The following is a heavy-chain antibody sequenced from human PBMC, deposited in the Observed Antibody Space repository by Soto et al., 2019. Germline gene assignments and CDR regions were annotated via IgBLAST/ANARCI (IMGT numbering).Heavy chain of an antibody. J-gene: IGHJ5*02. CDR3: ARDPKGNNWFDP. Sequence: PSETLSLTCTVSCGSISSYFWSWIRQPPGKGLEWIGYIYYSGSTNYNPSLKSRVTISVDTSKNQFSLKLSSVTAADTAVYYCARDPKGNNWFDPWGQGTLVTVSS. CDR2: IYYSGST. V-gene: IGHV4-59*01. CDR1: CGSISSYF.